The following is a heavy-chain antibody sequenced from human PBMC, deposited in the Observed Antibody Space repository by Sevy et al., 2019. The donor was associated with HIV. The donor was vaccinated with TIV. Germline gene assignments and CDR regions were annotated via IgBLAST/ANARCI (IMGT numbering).Heavy chain of an antibody. CDR2: MSSTDSYI. CDR3: ARDISGGSMMNAFDI. Sequence: GGSLRLSCAASGFTFSSYGMNWVHQAPGKGLEWVSSMSSTDSYIYEADSVKGRFTIFRDNAKNSLYLQMNSLRAEDTAVYYCARDISGGSMMNAFDIWGQGTMVTVSS. D-gene: IGHD2-15*01. J-gene: IGHJ3*02. V-gene: IGHV3-21*01. CDR1: GFTFSSYG.